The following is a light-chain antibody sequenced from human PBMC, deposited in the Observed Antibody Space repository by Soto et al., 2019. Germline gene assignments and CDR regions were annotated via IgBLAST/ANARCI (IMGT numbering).Light chain of an antibody. Sequence: DIQMTQSPSTLSASVGDRVTITCRASQSISSWLAWYQQKPGKAPKVLIFDASSLESGVPSRFSGSGSATEFTLTISSLQPDDFATYYCQQYSTYPCTFGQGTQVEIK. CDR1: QSISSW. V-gene: IGKV1-5*01. J-gene: IGKJ1*01. CDR3: QQYSTYPCT. CDR2: DAS.